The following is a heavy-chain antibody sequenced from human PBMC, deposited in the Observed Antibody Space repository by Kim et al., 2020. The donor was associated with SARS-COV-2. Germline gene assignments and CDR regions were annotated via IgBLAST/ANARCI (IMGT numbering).Heavy chain of an antibody. D-gene: IGHD1-1*01. CDR3: ARWDNWNDRAFDI. V-gene: IGHV3-33*01. CDR2: IWYDGSNK. CDR1: GFTFSSYG. Sequence: WGSLRLSCAASGFTFSSYGMHWVRQAPGKGLEWVAVIWYDGSNKYYADSVKGRFTISRDNSKNTLYLQMNILRSEDTALYYFARWDNWNDRAFDIWGQG. J-gene: IGHJ3*02.